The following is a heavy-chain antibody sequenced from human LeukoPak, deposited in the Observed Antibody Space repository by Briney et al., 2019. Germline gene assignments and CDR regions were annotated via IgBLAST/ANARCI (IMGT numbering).Heavy chain of an antibody. Sequence: GESLKISCKGSGYSFTSYWIGWVRQMPGKGLEWMGIIYPGDSDTRYSPSFQGQVTISADKSISTAYLRWSSLKASDTAMYYCARRLNDFWSGPGGLDPWGQGTLVTVSS. CDR1: GYSFTSYW. CDR2: IYPGDSDT. D-gene: IGHD3-3*01. CDR3: ARRLNDFWSGPGGLDP. V-gene: IGHV5-51*01. J-gene: IGHJ5*02.